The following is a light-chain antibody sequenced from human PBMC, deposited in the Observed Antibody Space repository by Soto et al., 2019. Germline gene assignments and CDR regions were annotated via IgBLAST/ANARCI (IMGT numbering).Light chain of an antibody. CDR2: EVS. V-gene: IGLV2-8*01. CDR1: SSDVGGYNF. CDR3: SSYAGSNHYV. J-gene: IGLJ1*01. Sequence: QSVLTQPPSASGSPGQSVTISCTGSSSDVGGYNFVSWYQQHPGKAPKLMIYEVSKRPSGVPDRFSGPKSDYTASLTVSGLQADDEADYYCSSYAGSNHYVFGTGTKVTVL.